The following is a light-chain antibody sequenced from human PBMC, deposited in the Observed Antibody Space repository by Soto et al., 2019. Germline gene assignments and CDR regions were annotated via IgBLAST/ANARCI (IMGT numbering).Light chain of an antibody. CDR1: QCISSW. CDR3: QQANSFPIT. CDR2: AAS. Sequence: DIQITQSPAAGSASVGGGVTSTSRASQCISSWLAWYQQKPGKAPQLLLYAASSLQSGVTSRFSGSGSGTDFTLTISSPQPEDFATYYCQQANSFPITFGQGTRLEI. V-gene: IGKV1-12*01. J-gene: IGKJ5*01.